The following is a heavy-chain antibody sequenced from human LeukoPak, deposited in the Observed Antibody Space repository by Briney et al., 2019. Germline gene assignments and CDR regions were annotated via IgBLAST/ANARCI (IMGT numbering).Heavy chain of an antibody. CDR3: ARVRSDSSFYRIDY. V-gene: IGHV3-48*03. D-gene: IGHD3-22*01. Sequence: GGSLRLSCAASGFTFSSFEMDWVRQAPGKGLEWVSYIGSSGTAIYYADSVKGRFTISRDNAKNSLYLQMNSLRAEDTSIYYCARVRSDSSFYRIDYWGQGTLVTVSS. J-gene: IGHJ4*02. CDR2: IGSSGTAI. CDR1: GFTFSSFE.